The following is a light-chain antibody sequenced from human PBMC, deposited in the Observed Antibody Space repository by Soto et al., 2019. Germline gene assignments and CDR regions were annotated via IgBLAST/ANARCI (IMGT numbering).Light chain of an antibody. CDR2: GNN. CDR1: SSNIGAGYD. J-gene: IGLJ1*01. V-gene: IGLV1-40*01. CDR3: QSYDNSLSASV. Sequence: QSVLTQPPSVSGAPGQRVTISCTGSSSNIGAGYDVHWYQQLPGTAPKLLIYGNNNRPSGVPDRFSGSKSGTSASLAITGLQAEDEADYYCQSYDNSLSASVFGTGTKLTVL.